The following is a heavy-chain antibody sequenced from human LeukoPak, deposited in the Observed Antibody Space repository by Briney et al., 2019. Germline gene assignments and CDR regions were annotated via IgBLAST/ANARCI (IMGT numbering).Heavy chain of an antibody. J-gene: IGHJ4*02. CDR2: IYYSGST. CDR1: GGSISSYY. V-gene: IGHV4-59*01. CDR3: ASVNRYFDWSFDY. Sequence: SETLSLTCTVSGGSISSYYWSWIRQPPGKGLEWIGYIYYSGSTNYNPSLKSRVTISVDTSKNQFSLKLSSVTAADMAVYYCASVNRYFDWSFDYWGQGTLVTVSS. D-gene: IGHD3-9*01.